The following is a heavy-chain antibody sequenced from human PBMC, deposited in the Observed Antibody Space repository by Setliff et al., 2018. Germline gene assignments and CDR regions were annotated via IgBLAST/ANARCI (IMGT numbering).Heavy chain of an antibody. Sequence: SETLSLTCTVSGGSISSTTYYWGWIRQAPGKGLEWIGSISYSGSTYYNPSLESRVTISVDTSKNQFSLRLRPVTAADTAVYFCARDFELLENYDIRGVFFVYWGQGTLVTVSS. J-gene: IGHJ4*01. CDR2: ISYSGST. CDR1: GGSISSTTYY. V-gene: IGHV4-39*07. CDR3: ARDFELLENYDIRGVFFVY. D-gene: IGHD3-9*01.